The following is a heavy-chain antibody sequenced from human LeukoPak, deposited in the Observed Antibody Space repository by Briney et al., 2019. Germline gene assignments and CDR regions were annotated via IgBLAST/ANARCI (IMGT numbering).Heavy chain of an antibody. D-gene: IGHD1-26*01. CDR3: GRNAAYCLDY. J-gene: IGHJ4*02. CDR1: GDTIGYGYW. Sequence: SETLSLTCVVSGDTIGYGYWWSWVRQSPGKGLEWIGEIHHSDGTDYNPSLKSRVTISVDTSKNQFSLKMTSVTAADTAIYYCGRNAAYCLDYWSQGTLVTVSS. CDR2: IHHSDGT. V-gene: IGHV4-4*02.